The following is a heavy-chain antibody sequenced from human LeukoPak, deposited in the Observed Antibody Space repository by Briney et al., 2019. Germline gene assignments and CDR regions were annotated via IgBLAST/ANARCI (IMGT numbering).Heavy chain of an antibody. D-gene: IGHD2-15*01. V-gene: IGHV1-8*01. CDR1: GYTFTSYD. CDR3: AGTVAASSDDWFDP. CDR2: MNLNSGNT. Sequence: ASVKVSCKASGYTFTSYDINWVRQATGQGLEWMGWMNLNSGNTGYARKFQGRVTMTRNTSISTAYMELSSLRSEDTAVYYCAGTVAASSDDWFDPWGQGTLVTVSS. J-gene: IGHJ5*02.